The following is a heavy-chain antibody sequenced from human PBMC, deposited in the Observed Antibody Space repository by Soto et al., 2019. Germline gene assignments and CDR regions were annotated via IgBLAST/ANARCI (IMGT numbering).Heavy chain of an antibody. CDR2: ISSSGSTI. Sequence: EVQLVESGGGLVQPGGSLRLSCAASGFTFSSYEMNWVRQAPGKGLEWVSYISSSGSTIYYADSVKGRFTISRDNAKNSLYLQMNSLRAEDTAVYYCATVMTTVPNWGQGTLVTVSS. J-gene: IGHJ4*02. V-gene: IGHV3-48*03. CDR3: ATVMTTVPN. CDR1: GFTFSSYE. D-gene: IGHD4-17*01.